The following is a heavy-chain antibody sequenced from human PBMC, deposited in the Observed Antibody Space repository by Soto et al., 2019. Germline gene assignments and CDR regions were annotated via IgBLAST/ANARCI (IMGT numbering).Heavy chain of an antibody. Sequence: QVQVMQSGAEVKQPGDSVKVSCKNSGYIFSDYGINWVRQAPGQGLEWMGWISGYSGNANLAQKFQGRVTMTTDKSTRTAYMELRRLRSDATAVYYCAPRASGSTWGESDYWGQGPQVTVSS. J-gene: IGHJ4*02. CDR3: APRASGSTWGESDY. CDR1: GYIFSDYG. V-gene: IGHV1-18*04. CDR2: ISGYSGNA. D-gene: IGHD3-16*01.